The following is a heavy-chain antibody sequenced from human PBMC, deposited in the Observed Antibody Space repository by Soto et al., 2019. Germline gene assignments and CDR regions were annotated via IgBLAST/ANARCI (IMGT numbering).Heavy chain of an antibody. CDR2: ISAYNGNT. V-gene: IGHV1-18*01. Sequence: ASVKVSCKASGYTFTSYGIRWVRQAPGQGLEWMGWISAYNGNTNYAQKLQGRVTMTTDTSTSTAYMELRSLRSDDTAVYYCAIEGWFGELVSWFDPRGQRTPVTVSS. CDR1: GYTFTSYG. CDR3: AIEGWFGELVSWFDP. J-gene: IGHJ5*02. D-gene: IGHD3-10*01.